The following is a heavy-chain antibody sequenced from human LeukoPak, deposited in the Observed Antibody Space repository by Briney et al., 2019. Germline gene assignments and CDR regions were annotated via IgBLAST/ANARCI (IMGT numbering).Heavy chain of an antibody. V-gene: IGHV4-39*02. J-gene: IGHJ3*02. D-gene: IGHD6-19*01. CDR3: AGLKYSSGWAGAFDI. Sequence: PSETLSLTCTVSGGSISSSTYFWGWVRQPPGKGLEWIGSIYYSGSTYYNPSLKSRVTISVDTSKNHFSLKLTSVTAADTAVYFCAGLKYSSGWAGAFDIWGQGTMVTVSS. CDR2: IYYSGST. CDR1: GGSISSSTYF.